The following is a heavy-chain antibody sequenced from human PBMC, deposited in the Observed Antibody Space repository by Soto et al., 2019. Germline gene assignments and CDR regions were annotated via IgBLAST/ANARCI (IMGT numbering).Heavy chain of an antibody. J-gene: IGHJ4*01. Sequence: PGESLKISCKASGYSFTSYWIGWVRQMPGKGLECMGIIYPSDSDTRYSPSFQGQVTISVDKSISTAYLQWSSLKASDTAMYYCVRATGASTNYFDYWGRGALVTVSS. CDR3: VRATGASTNYFDY. D-gene: IGHD7-27*01. V-gene: IGHV5-51*01. CDR2: IYPSDSDT. CDR1: GYSFTSYW.